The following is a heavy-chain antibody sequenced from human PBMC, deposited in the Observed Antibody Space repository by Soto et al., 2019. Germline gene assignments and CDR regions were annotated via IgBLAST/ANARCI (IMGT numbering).Heavy chain of an antibody. J-gene: IGHJ4*02. CDR2: IIPIFGTA. CDR3: ARDAASPYGSGSYPYY. V-gene: IGHV1-69*13. CDR1: GGTFSSYA. Sequence: ASVKVSCKASGGTFSSYAISWVRQAPGQGLEWMGGIIPIFGTANYAQKFQGRVTITADESTSTAYMELSSLRSEDTAVYYCARDAASPYGSGSYPYYWGQGTLVTVSS. D-gene: IGHD3-10*01.